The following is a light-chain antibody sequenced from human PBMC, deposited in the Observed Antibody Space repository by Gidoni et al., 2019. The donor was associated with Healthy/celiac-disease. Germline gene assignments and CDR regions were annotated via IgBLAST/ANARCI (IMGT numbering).Light chain of an antibody. Sequence: QAVWTQPPSVAAAPGQKVTISCSGSSSNIGNNYVSWYQQLPGTAPKLLIYENNKRPSGIPDRFSGSKSGTSATLGITGLQTGDEADYYCGTWDSSLSSGVVFGGGTKLTVL. J-gene: IGLJ2*01. V-gene: IGLV1-51*01. CDR1: SSNIGNNY. CDR2: ENN. CDR3: GTWDSSLSSGVV.